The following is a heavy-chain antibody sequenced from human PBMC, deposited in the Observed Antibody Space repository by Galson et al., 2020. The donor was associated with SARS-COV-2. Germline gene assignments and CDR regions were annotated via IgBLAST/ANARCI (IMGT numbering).Heavy chain of an antibody. Sequence: SETLSLTCTVSGGSISSSSYYWGWIRQPPGKGLEWIGNIYYSGSTYYNPSVQSRVTIFADMSKNQISLKLSSVTAADTAVYYCASRGRWELPADYGGQGTLVTVSS. D-gene: IGHD1-26*01. J-gene: IGHJ4*02. CDR1: GGSISSSSYY. CDR2: IYYSGST. V-gene: IGHV4-39*01. CDR3: ASRGRWELPADY.